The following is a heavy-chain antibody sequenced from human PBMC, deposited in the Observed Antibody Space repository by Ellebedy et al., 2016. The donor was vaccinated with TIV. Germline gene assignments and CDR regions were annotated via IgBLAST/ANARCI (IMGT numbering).Heavy chain of an antibody. J-gene: IGHJ4*02. D-gene: IGHD4-17*01. Sequence: MPSETLSLTCTVSGGSISSSSYYWGWIRQLPGKGLEWIVNIYYSGSTYYNPSLKSRVTISVDTSKNQFSLKLNSVTAADTAVYYCAIRATVSPFDYWGQGTLVTVSS. CDR2: IYYSGST. V-gene: IGHV4-39*01. CDR3: AIRATVSPFDY. CDR1: GGSISSSSYY.